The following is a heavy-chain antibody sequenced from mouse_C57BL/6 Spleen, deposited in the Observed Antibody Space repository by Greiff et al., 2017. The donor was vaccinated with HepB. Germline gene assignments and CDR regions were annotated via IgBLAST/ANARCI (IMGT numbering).Heavy chain of an antibody. J-gene: IGHJ4*01. CDR1: GFTFSDYG. CDR3: ARRERGPGAMDY. Sequence: DVMLVESGGGLVKPGGSLKLSCAASGFTFSDYGMHWVRQAPEKGLEWVAYISSGSSTIYYADTVKGRFTISRDNAKNTLFLQMTSLRSEDTAMYYCARRERGPGAMDYWGQGTSVTVSS. V-gene: IGHV5-17*01. CDR2: ISSGSSTI.